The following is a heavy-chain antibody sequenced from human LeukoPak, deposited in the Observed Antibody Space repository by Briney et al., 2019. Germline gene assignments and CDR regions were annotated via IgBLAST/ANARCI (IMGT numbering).Heavy chain of an antibody. J-gene: IGHJ4*02. CDR3: TAGVHGDTRGLDQ. Sequence: PGGSLRLSCAASGFTFSSYAMSWVRQAPGKGLEWVSAISGSGGSTYYADSVKGRFTISRDNSKNTLYLQMNSLRTEDTAFYYCTAGVHGDTRGLDQWGQGTLVTVSS. CDR1: GFTFSSYA. V-gene: IGHV3-23*01. D-gene: IGHD4-17*01. CDR2: ISGSGGST.